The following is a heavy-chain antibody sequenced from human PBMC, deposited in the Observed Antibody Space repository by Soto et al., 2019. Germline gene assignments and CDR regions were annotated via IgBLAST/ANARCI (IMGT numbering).Heavy chain of an antibody. V-gene: IGHV3-30*18. Sequence: QVQLVESGGGVIQPGRSLRLSCAASGFTFSNYDMHWVPQAPGKGLEWVAVISYDGSSKYYADSVRGRFTISRDNSKNSMYLQMNSLRADDTAVYYCAKAAATYYCSGGYCYNYYFASCGQGTLVTVSS. CDR1: GFTFSNYD. CDR3: AKAAATYYCSGGYCYNYYFAS. CDR2: ISYDGSSK. J-gene: IGHJ4*02. D-gene: IGHD2-15*01.